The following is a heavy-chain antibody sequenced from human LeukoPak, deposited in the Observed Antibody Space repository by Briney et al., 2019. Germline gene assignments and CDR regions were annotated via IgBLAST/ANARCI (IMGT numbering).Heavy chain of an antibody. CDR1: GGSISSGSYY. J-gene: IGHJ4*02. V-gene: IGHV4-61*02. CDR2: IYTSGGT. D-gene: IGHD3-22*01. CDR3: ARDYYDSSGYYYAL. Sequence: TLSLTCTVSGGSISSGSYYWSWIRQPAGKGLEWIGRIYTSGGTNYNPSLKSRVTMSIDTSKNQFSLKLSSVTAADTAVYYCARDYYDSSGYYYALWGQGTLVTVSS.